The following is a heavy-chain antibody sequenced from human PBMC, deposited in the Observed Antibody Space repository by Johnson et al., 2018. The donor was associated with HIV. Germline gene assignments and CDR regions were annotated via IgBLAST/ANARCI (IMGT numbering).Heavy chain of an antibody. D-gene: IGHD3-10*01. CDR2: ISSSGGTT. V-gene: IGHV3-11*04. J-gene: IGHJ3*02. CDR3: ARDPMVRGAGGFDI. CDR1: RFTFSDYY. Sequence: QVQLVESGGGLVQPGGSLRLSCAASRFTFSDYYMSWIRQTPGKGLEWVSYISSSGGTTYYADSVKGRFTMSRDNSKNTLYLQMNSLRAEDTAVYYCARDPMVRGAGGFDIWGQGTMVTVSS.